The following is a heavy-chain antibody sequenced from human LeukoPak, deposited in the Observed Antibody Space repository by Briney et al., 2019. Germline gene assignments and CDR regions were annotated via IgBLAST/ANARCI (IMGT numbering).Heavy chain of an antibody. J-gene: IGHJ6*02. CDR3: AREEAYCSSTSCYTDYYYGMDV. D-gene: IGHD2-2*02. Sequence: PSETLSLTCTVSGGSVSSGSYYWSWIRQPPGKGLEWIGYIYYSGSTNYNPSLKSRVTISVDTSKNQFSLKLSSVTAADTAVYYCAREEAYCSSTSCYTDYYYGMDVWGQGTMVTVSS. CDR1: GGSVSSGSYY. V-gene: IGHV4-61*01. CDR2: IYYSGST.